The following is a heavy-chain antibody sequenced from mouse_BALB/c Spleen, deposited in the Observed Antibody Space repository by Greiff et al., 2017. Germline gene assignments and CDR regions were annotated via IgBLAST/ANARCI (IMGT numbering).Heavy chain of an antibody. CDR1: GFDFSRYW. V-gene: IGHV4-2*02. J-gene: IGHJ4*01. Sequence: VQLKESGGGLVQPGGSLNLSCAASGFDFSRYWMSWARQAPGKGQEWIGEINPGSSTINYTPSLKDKFIISRDNAKNTLYLQMSKVRSEDTALYYCARLGENAMDYWGQGTSVTVSS. CDR2: INPGSSTI. CDR3: ARLGENAMDY.